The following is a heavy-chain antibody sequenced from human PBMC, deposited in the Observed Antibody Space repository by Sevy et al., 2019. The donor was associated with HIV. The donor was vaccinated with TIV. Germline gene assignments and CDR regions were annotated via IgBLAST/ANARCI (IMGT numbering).Heavy chain of an antibody. CDR3: ARGVVITKLLDY. J-gene: IGHJ4*02. V-gene: IGHV4-34*01. CDR1: GGSFSGYY. CDR2: INHSGST. D-gene: IGHD3-22*01. Sequence: SETLSLTCAVYGGSFSGYYWSWIRQPPGKGLEWIGEINHSGSTNYNPSLKSRVTISVDTSKNQFSLKLSSVTAADTAVYYCARGVVITKLLDYWGQGTLVTVSS.